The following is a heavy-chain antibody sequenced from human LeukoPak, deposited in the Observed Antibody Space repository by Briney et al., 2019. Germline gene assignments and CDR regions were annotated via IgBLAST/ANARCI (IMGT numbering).Heavy chain of an antibody. CDR3: ATTRGGWYSSSWPFDY. Sequence: SETLSLTCTVADYSITSDYYWGWIRQPPGKGLEWIGSIYHSGSTYYNPSLKSRVTISVDTSKNQFSLKLSSVTAADTAVYYCATTRGGWYSSSWPFDYWGQGTLVTVSS. CDR1: DYSITSDYY. J-gene: IGHJ4*02. CDR2: IYHSGST. D-gene: IGHD6-13*01. V-gene: IGHV4-38-2*02.